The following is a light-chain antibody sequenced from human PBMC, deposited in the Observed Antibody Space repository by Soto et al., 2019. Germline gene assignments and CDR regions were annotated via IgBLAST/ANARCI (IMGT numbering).Light chain of an antibody. CDR1: STDVGGYNY. CDR3: GSYTSTDTPFV. V-gene: IGLV2-14*01. CDR2: EVS. J-gene: IGLJ1*01. Sequence: QSVLARPSSVSGSPGQSITISCTGTSTDVGGYNYVSWYQHHPGKDPKLIIYEVSNRPSGVSDRFSGSKSGNKASLIISNLEAEDESDYYCGSYTSTDTPFVFGTGTKVTVL.